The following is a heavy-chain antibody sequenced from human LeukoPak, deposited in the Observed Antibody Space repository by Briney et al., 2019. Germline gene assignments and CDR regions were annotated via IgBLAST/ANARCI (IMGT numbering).Heavy chain of an antibody. CDR1: GYTFTGYY. V-gene: IGHV1-69*02. CDR2: IIPILGIA. CDR3: ATIVLDSSGHDGLTNEYFQH. Sequence: ASVKVSCKASGYTFTGYYIHWVRQAPGQGLEWMGRIIPILGIANYAQKFQGRVTITADKSTSTAYMELSSLRSEDTAVYYCATIVLDSSGHDGLTNEYFQHWGQGTLVTVSS. J-gene: IGHJ1*01. D-gene: IGHD3-22*01.